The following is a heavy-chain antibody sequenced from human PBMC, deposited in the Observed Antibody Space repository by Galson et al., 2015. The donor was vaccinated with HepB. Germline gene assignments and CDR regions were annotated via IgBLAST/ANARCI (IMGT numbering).Heavy chain of an antibody. D-gene: IGHD2-2*01. J-gene: IGHJ5*02. CDR1: GYTFTSYG. Sequence: SVKVSCKASGYTFTSYGISWVRQAPGQGLEWMGWISAYNGNTNYAQKLQGRVTMTTDTSTSTAYMELRSLRSDGTAVYYCARIARRDYARWFDPWGQGTLVTVSS. CDR3: ARIARRDYARWFDP. V-gene: IGHV1-18*04. CDR2: ISAYNGNT.